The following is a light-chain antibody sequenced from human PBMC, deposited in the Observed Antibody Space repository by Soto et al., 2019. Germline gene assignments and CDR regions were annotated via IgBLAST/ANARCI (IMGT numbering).Light chain of an antibody. V-gene: IGLV4-60*02. CDR3: ETWDRNTWV. CDR1: TGHSIYI. CDR2: LEGSGSY. Sequence: QSVLTQSSSASTSLGSSVKLTCTLSTGHSIYIIAWHQQQPGQAPRYLMKLEGSGSYNKGSGVPDRFSGSSSGADRYLTISNLPFEDEADYYFETWDRNTWVFGGGTKLTVL. J-gene: IGLJ3*02.